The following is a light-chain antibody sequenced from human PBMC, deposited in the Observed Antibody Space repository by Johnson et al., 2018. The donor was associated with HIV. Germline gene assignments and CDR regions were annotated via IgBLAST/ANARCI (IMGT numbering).Light chain of an antibody. Sequence: QSVLTQPPSVSAAPGQKVTISCSGSTYNIGNNYVSWYQQLPGTAPKLLIYENNKRPSGIPDRFSGSKSGTSATLGITILQTGDEADYYCGTWDSSLSVYVFGNGTKVTVL. CDR1: TYNIGNNY. V-gene: IGLV1-51*02. CDR2: ENN. CDR3: GTWDSSLSVYV. J-gene: IGLJ1*01.